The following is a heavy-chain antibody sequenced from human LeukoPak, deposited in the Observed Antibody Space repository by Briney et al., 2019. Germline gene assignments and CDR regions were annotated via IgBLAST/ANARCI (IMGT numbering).Heavy chain of an antibody. CDR1: GGTFSSYA. D-gene: IGHD3-22*01. CDR3: ARGFNYYDSSGYYLHYYFDY. Sequence: VASVKVSCKASGGTFSSYAISWVRQAPGQGLEWMGGIIPIFGTANYAQKFQGRVTITADESTSTAYMELSSLRSDDTAVYYCARGFNYYDSSGYYLHYYFDYWGQGTLVTVSS. V-gene: IGHV1-69*13. J-gene: IGHJ4*02. CDR2: IIPIFGTA.